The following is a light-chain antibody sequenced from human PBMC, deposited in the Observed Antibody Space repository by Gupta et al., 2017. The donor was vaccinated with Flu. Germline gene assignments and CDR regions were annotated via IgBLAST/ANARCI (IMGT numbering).Light chain of an antibody. J-gene: IGKJ1*01. CDR3: QRTDNLPPT. V-gene: IGKV1-12*01. CDR2: AAS. CDR1: LGSMCW. Sequence: GDTGTITCLASLGSMCWLAWYQQKPGIAPKLLMAAASSRESGIPKRFSGSGSETDFTLTISRVQPEDFGTYYCQRTDNLPPTFGQGTKVEIK.